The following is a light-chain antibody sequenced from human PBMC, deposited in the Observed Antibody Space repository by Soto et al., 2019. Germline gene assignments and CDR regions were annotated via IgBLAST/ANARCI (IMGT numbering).Light chain of an antibody. V-gene: IGKV3-11*01. J-gene: IGKJ4*01. CDR1: QRVSSY. CDR2: DAS. Sequence: EIVWTQSPATLSLSPGERATLSCRASQRVSSYLAWYQQKPGQAPRLLIYDASNRATGIPARFSGSGSGTDFTLTISSLEPEDFAVYYCQQRSNWPLTFGGGTKVDIK. CDR3: QQRSNWPLT.